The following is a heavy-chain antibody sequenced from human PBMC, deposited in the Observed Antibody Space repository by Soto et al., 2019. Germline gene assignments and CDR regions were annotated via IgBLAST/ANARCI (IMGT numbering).Heavy chain of an antibody. CDR3: ARLWPDYDILTGWYNWFDP. Sequence: SETLSLTCTVSGGSISSSSYYWGWIRQPPGKGLEWIGSIYYSGSTYYNPSLKSRVTISVDTSKNQFSLKLSSVTAADTAVYYCARLWPDYDILTGWYNWFDPWGQGTLVTVSS. CDR2: IYYSGST. D-gene: IGHD3-9*01. V-gene: IGHV4-39*01. CDR1: GGSISSSSYY. J-gene: IGHJ5*02.